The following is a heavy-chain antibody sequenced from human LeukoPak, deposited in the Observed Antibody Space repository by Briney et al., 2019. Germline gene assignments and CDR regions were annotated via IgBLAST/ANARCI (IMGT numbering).Heavy chain of an antibody. CDR3: ARREGGWYLDY. Sequence: GESLKISCKGSGYSFTNYWIGWVRQLPGKGLEWMGIIHPGDSDTRYSPSFQGQVTTSADKSISTAYLQWSSLKASDTAMYYCARREGGWYLDYWGQGTLVTVSS. CDR1: GYSFTNYW. D-gene: IGHD6-19*01. V-gene: IGHV5-51*01. J-gene: IGHJ4*02. CDR2: IHPGDSDT.